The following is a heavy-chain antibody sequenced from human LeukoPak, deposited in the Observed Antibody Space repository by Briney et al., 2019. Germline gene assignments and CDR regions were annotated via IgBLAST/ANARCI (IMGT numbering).Heavy chain of an antibody. V-gene: IGHV3-74*01. CDR3: ARWTLGYHYDTSGYHDY. CDR1: GFTFSNYW. CDR2: INSDGTIT. J-gene: IGHJ4*02. D-gene: IGHD3-22*01. Sequence: PGGPLRLSCADSGFTFSNYWMHWVRQAPGKGLVWVSRINSDGTITSYAGSVKGRFTISRDNAKNTLYLQMNSLRAEDTAVYYCARWTLGYHYDTSGYHDYWGQGTLVTASS.